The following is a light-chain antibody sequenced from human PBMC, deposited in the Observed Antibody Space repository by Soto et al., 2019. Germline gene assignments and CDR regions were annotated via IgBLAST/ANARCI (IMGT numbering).Light chain of an antibody. V-gene: IGKV3-20*01. Sequence: EIVLTQSPDTLSLSAGERATLSCRASETVPSSYLAWFQQRPSQAPRLLIYGVSNRATGVPDRFSGSGSGADFSLTINGLEPEDFAVYICQQYGNSPLTFGGGTRVEIK. CDR3: QQYGNSPLT. CDR2: GVS. CDR1: ETVPSSY. J-gene: IGKJ4*01.